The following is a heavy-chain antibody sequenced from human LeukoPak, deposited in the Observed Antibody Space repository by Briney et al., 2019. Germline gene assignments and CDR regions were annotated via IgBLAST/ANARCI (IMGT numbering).Heavy chain of an antibody. CDR3: AKDHGMYYYDSSGWDY. CDR1: GFTFSSYG. CDR2: IRYDGSNK. Sequence: PGGSLRLSCAASGFTFSSYGMHWVRQAPGKGLEWVAFIRYDGSNKYYADSVKGRFTISRDNSKNTLYLQMNSLRAEDTAVYYCAKDHGMYYYDSSGWDYWGQGTLVTVSS. V-gene: IGHV3-30*02. D-gene: IGHD3-22*01. J-gene: IGHJ4*02.